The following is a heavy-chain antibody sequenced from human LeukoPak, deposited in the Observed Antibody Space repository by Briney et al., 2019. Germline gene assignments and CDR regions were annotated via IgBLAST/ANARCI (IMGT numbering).Heavy chain of an antibody. Sequence: ASVKVSCKASGYTFTSYDINWVRQATGQGLEWMGWMNPNSGNTGYAQKFQGRVTMTRNTSISTAYMELSSLRSEDTAVYYCARAKKQILAYGMDVWGQATTVTVSS. V-gene: IGHV1-8*01. D-gene: IGHD3-3*01. CDR1: GYTFTSYD. J-gene: IGHJ6*02. CDR2: MNPNSGNT. CDR3: ARAKKQILAYGMDV.